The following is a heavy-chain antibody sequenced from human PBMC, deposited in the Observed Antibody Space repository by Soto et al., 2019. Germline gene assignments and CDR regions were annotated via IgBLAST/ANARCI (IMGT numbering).Heavy chain of an antibody. V-gene: IGHV1-18*01. Sequence: QVQLVQSGAEVKKPGASVKVSCKASGYTFTSYGISWVRQAPGQGLEWMGWISAYNGNTNYAQKLQGRVTMTTDTYTSTAYMELRSLRSDDTAVYYCARDSGGYCSSTSCYVSGAFDIWGQGTMVTVSS. CDR2: ISAYNGNT. CDR1: GYTFTSYG. J-gene: IGHJ3*02. D-gene: IGHD2-2*01. CDR3: ARDSGGYCSSTSCYVSGAFDI.